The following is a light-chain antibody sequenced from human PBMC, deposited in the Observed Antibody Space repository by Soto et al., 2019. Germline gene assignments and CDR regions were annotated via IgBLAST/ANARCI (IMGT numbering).Light chain of an antibody. CDR2: GAS. CDR3: QQYISSPQT. Sequence: DIVLTQSPATLSLSPGDRATLSCRASQSVSSSYLAWYQQKPGQAPSLLIYGASSRATGIPDRFSGSGSGTDFTLTISRLEPEDFAVYYCQQYISSPQTFGPGTKVDIK. CDR1: QSVSSSY. V-gene: IGKV3-20*01. J-gene: IGKJ3*01.